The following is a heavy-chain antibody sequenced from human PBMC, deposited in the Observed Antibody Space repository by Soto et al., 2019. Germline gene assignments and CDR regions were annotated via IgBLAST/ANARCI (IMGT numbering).Heavy chain of an antibody. J-gene: IGHJ4*02. D-gene: IGHD1-7*01. CDR2: ISYDGSNK. Sequence: QVQLVESGGGVVQPGTSLRLSCAASGFTFSDYGMHWVRQAPGEGLEGVAVISYDGSNKHYADSVKGRFTISRDNSKNTLYLQMNSLRAEDTAVYYCAKDARELPLTWGQGTLVTVSS. CDR1: GFTFSDYG. CDR3: AKDARELPLT. V-gene: IGHV3-30*18.